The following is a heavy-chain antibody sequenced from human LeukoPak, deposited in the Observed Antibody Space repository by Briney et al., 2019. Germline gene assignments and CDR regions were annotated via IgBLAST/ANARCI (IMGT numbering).Heavy chain of an antibody. Sequence: SETLSLTCTVSGGSISNKYWSWIRQPPGKGLEWIGYIYYSGSTNYNPSLKSRVTISVDTSKNQFSLKLSSVTAADTAVYFCARGPYSYDSSGAFDIWGQGTMVTVSS. CDR3: ARGPYSYDSSGAFDI. V-gene: IGHV4-59*08. D-gene: IGHD3-22*01. CDR2: IYYSGST. CDR1: GGSISNKY. J-gene: IGHJ3*02.